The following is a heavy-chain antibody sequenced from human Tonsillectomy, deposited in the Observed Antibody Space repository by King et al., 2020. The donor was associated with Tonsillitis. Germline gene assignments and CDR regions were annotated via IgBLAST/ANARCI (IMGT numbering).Heavy chain of an antibody. D-gene: IGHD4-11*01. V-gene: IGHV1-69*01. CDR1: GGTFSSYA. Sequence: QLVQSGAEVKKPGSSVKVSCKASGGTFSSYAISWVRQAPGQGLEWMGGIIPIFGTANYAQKFQGRVTITADESTSTAYMELSSLRSEATAVYYCARSKTTVTTIDYLSYGRDVWGQGTTVTVSS. J-gene: IGHJ6*01. CDR2: IIPIFGTA. CDR3: ARSKTTVTTIDYLSYGRDV.